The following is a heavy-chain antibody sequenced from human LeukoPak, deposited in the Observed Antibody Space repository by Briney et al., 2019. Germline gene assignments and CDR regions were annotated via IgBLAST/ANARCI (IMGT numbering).Heavy chain of an antibody. Sequence: GGSLRLSCAASGFTFSSSAMNWVRQAPGKGLEWVSSINNVASHIYYAHSVKGRFTISRDNAKNSLYLQMNSLSDEDTAVYYCARDPTQYGHFDYWGQGTLVTVSS. CDR1: GFTFSSSA. J-gene: IGHJ4*02. V-gene: IGHV3-21*01. D-gene: IGHD3-10*01. CDR2: INNVASHI. CDR3: ARDPTQYGHFDY.